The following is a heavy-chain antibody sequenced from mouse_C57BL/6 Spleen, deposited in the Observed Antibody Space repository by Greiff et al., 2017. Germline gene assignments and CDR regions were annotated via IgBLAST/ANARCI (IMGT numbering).Heavy chain of an antibody. Sequence: EVHLVESGPGLVKPSQSLSLTCSVTGYSITSGYYWNWIRQFPGNKLEWMGYIRYDGSNNYNPSLKNRISITRDPSKSQFFLELNSETTEDTATYYCARGGCSFYYWGQGTTLTVSS. D-gene: IGHD6-1*01. V-gene: IGHV3-6*01. J-gene: IGHJ2*01. CDR2: IRYDGSN. CDR1: GYSITSGYY. CDR3: ARGGCSFYY.